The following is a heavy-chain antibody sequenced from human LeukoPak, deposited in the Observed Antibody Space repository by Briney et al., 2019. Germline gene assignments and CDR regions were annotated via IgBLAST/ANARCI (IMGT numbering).Heavy chain of an antibody. CDR2: ISGSGGRT. CDR3: AIGALSGYEPPLVDY. D-gene: IGHD5-12*01. J-gene: IGHJ4*02. Sequence: GGSLRLSCAASGFTFSSYAMSWVRQAQGKGLEWVSAISGSGGRTYYADSVKGRFTISRDNSKNTLYLQMNSLRAEDTAVYYCAIGALSGYEPPLVDYWGQGTLVTVSS. V-gene: IGHV3-23*01. CDR1: GFTFSSYA.